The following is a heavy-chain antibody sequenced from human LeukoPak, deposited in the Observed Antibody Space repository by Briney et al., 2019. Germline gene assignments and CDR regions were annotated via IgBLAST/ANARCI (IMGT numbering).Heavy chain of an antibody. CDR1: GFTFSDYY. Sequence: PGGSLRLSCAASGFTFSDYYMSWLRQAPGKGLEGVSYISSSSSYTNYADSVKGRFTISRDNAKNSLYLQMNSLRAEDTAVYYCARRHSSSWYFDYWGQGTLVTVSS. V-gene: IGHV3-11*06. CDR2: ISSSSSYT. D-gene: IGHD6-13*01. CDR3: ARRHSSSWYFDY. J-gene: IGHJ4*02.